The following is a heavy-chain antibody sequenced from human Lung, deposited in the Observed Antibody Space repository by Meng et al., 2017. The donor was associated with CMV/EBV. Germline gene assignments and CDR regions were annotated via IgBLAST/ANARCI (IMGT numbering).Heavy chain of an antibody. V-gene: IGHV1-46*01. CDR1: GYTFTDYF. CDR2: INPNNGGT. J-gene: IGHJ4*02. CDR3: AREKSPGHFDY. Sequence: QVQVVRSGAGVMKPGASLRVSGRASGYTFTDYFLPWMRQAPGQGLEWLGTINPNNGGTNYAQLFQDRVTLTRATSTSTVYRELSSLGSEDTALYYCAREKSPGHFDYLGQGILVTVSS.